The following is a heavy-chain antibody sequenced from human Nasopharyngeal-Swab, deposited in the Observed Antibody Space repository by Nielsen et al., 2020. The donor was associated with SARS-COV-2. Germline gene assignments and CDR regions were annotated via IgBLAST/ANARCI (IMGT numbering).Heavy chain of an antibody. V-gene: IGHV3-48*03. D-gene: IGHD6-19*01. J-gene: IGHJ4*02. CDR2: ISSSDSTT. CDR3: ARADSSGWFFSD. Sequence: WIRQPPGKGLEWASYISSSDSTTYYADSVKGRFTISRGNAKNSLYLQMNSLRVEDTGVYYCARADSSGWFFSDWGRGTLVTVSS.